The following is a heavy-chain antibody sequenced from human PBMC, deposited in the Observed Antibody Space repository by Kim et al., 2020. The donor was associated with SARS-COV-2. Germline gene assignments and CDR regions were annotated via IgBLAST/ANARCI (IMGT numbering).Heavy chain of an antibody. V-gene: IGHV4-59*01. Sequence: SETLSLTCTVSGGSISSYYWSWIRQPPGKGLEWIGYIYYSGSTNYNPSLKSRVTISVDTSKNQFSLKLSSVTTADTAVYYCARGKVGVISFDYWGQGTLV. CDR1: GGSISSYY. J-gene: IGHJ4*02. D-gene: IGHD1-26*01. CDR3: ARGKVGVISFDY. CDR2: IYYSGST.